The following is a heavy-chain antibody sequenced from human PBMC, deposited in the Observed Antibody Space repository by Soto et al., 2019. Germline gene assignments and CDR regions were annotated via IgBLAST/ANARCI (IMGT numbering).Heavy chain of an antibody. CDR2: ISYDGSDK. D-gene: IGHD3-16*01. V-gene: IGHV3-30*18. CDR3: AKTAGYDYVWGSSGLDP. CDR1: GFTFSSYG. Sequence: GGSLRLSCAGSGFTFSSYGMHWVRQAPGKGLEWVAVISYDGSDKYYGDSVKGRYTISRDDSKNTLYLKMNSLRVEDTAIFYGAKTAGYDYVWGSSGLDPWGQGTLVTVSS. J-gene: IGHJ5*02.